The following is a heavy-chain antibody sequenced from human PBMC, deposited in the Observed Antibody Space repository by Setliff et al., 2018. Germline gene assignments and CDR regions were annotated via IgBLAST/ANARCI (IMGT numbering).Heavy chain of an antibody. CDR3: VRQDILTGYYAFDY. CDR2: INPNSGGT. CDR1: GYTFTDYY. Sequence: GASVKVSCKASGYTFTDYYIHWVRQAPGQGLEWMGWINPNSGGTNPAQRFQGRVTMTRDTSITTAYMELSGLRSDDTAVYYCVRQDILTGYYAFDYWGQGTLVTVSS. V-gene: IGHV1-2*02. J-gene: IGHJ4*02. D-gene: IGHD3-9*01.